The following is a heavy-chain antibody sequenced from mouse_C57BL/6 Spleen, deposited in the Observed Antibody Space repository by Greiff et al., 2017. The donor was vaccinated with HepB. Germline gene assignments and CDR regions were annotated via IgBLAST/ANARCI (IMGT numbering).Heavy chain of an antibody. J-gene: IGHJ2*01. CDR3: ARDGYYAFDY. D-gene: IGHD2-3*01. CDR1: GYTFTDYN. V-gene: IGHV1-22*01. Sequence: VQLQQSGPQLVKPGASVKMSCKASGYTFTDYNMHWVKQSHGKSLEWIGYINPNNGGTSYNQKFKGKATLTVNKSSSTAYMELRSLTSEDSAVYYCARDGYYAFDYWGQGTTLTVSS. CDR2: INPNNGGT.